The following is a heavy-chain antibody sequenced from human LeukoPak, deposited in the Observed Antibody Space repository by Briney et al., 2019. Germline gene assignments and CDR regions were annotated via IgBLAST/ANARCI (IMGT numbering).Heavy chain of an antibody. J-gene: IGHJ6*03. Sequence: SQTLSLTCAISGDSVSSNSAAWDWIRQSPSRGLEWLGRTYYRSKWYNDYAVSVKSRITINPDTSKNQFSLQLNSVTPEDTAVYYCARGESSSWSAYYYYYYMDVWGKGTTVTISS. D-gene: IGHD6-13*01. CDR2: TYYRSKWYN. CDR3: ARGESSSWSAYYYYYYMDV. V-gene: IGHV6-1*01. CDR1: GDSVSSNSAA.